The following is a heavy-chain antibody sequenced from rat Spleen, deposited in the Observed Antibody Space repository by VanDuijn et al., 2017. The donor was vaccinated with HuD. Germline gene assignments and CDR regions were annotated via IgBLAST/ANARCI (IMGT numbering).Heavy chain of an antibody. CDR1: GFTFSDYN. D-gene: IGHD5-1*01. CDR2: IIYAGGRT. V-gene: IGHV5S10*01. Sequence: EVQLVESGGGLVQPGRSLKLSCSASGFTFSDYNMAWVRQAPKKGLEWVATIIYAGGRTYYRDSVKGRFTISRDNSKSTLYLQMDSLRSEDTATYYCATPRTGSRWYFDFWGPGTMVTVSS. J-gene: IGHJ1*01. CDR3: ATPRTGSRWYFDF.